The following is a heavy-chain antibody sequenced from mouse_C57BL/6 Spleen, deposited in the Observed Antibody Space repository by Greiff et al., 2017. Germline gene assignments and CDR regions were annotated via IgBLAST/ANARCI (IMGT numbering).Heavy chain of an antibody. V-gene: IGHV2-2*01. D-gene: IGHD2-4*01. CDR2: IWSGGST. J-gene: IGHJ3*01. Sequence: VQLVESGPGLVQPSQCLSITCTVSGFSLTSYGVHWVRQSPGKGLEWLGVIWSGGSTDYNAAFISRLSISNVNSKSKVFFKMNSLQADETAIYYCARSYEYVVAWFAYWGQGTLVTVSA. CDR1: GFSLTSYG. CDR3: ARSYEYVVAWFAY.